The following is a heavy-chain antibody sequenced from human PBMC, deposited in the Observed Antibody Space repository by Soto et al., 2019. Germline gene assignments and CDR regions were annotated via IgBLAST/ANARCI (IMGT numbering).Heavy chain of an antibody. CDR2: INHSGGT. J-gene: IGHJ6*02. CDR1: GGSFSGYY. V-gene: IGHV4-34*01. Sequence: SSETLSLTCAVYGGSFSGYYWSWIRQPPGKGLEWIGEINHSGGTNYNPSLKSRVTISVDTSKNQFSLKRSSVAAADTAVYYCARGLTADYYCYHGMDVWGQGTTVT. CDR3: ARGLTADYYCYHGMDV.